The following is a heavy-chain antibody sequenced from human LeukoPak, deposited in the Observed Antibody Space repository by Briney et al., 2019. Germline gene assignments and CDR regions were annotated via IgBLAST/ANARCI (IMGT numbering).Heavy chain of an antibody. CDR2: ISGCGGST. J-gene: IGHJ5*02. V-gene: IGHV3-23*01. CDR1: GLTFSRYA. CDR3: AKDAEGITDP. Sequence: AGALRLSCARSGLTFSRYAMSWVGRAPGKGREGVSAISGCGGSTYHADSVKGRFTISRDNSKNTLYLQMNNLRAEDTAVYYCAKDAEGITDPWGQGTLVTVSS.